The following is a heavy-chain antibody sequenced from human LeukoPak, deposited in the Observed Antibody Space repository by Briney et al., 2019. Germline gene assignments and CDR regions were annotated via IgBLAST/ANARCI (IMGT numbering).Heavy chain of an antibody. V-gene: IGHV4-61*05. Sequence: SETLSLTCTVSGGSISSSSYYWGWIRQPPGKGLEWIGYIYNSGSTDYNPSLKSRVSISVDTSKNQLSLKLSSVTAADTAVYYCARAPTLYYFDYWGQGTLVTVSS. D-gene: IGHD2/OR15-2a*01. CDR2: IYNSGST. CDR1: GGSISSSSYY. J-gene: IGHJ4*02. CDR3: ARAPTLYYFDY.